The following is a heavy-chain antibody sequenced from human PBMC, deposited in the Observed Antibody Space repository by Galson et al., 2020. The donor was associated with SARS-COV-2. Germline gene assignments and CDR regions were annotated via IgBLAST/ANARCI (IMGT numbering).Heavy chain of an antibody. V-gene: IGHV4-59*01. CDR2: IYYSGST. CDR3: ARASRGVIWGPFDY. CDR1: GGSISSYY. Sequence: ETSETLSLTCTVSGGSISSYYWSWIRQPPGKGLEWIGYIYYSGSTNYNPSLKSRVTISVDTSKNQFSLKLSSVTAADTAVYYCARASRGVIWGPFDYWGQGTLVTVSS. D-gene: IGHD3-10*01. J-gene: IGHJ4*02.